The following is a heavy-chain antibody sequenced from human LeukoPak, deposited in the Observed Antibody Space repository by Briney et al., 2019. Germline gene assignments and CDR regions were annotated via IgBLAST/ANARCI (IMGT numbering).Heavy chain of an antibody. CDR1: GFTFSSYG. CDR3: AKDGGTDSSSWYLFDY. V-gene: IGHV3-30*02. J-gene: IGHJ4*02. D-gene: IGHD6-13*01. CDR2: IRYDGSNK. Sequence: GGSLRLSCAASGFTFSSYGMHWVRQAPGKGLEWVAFIRYDGSNKYYADSVKGRFTISRDNSKNTLYLQMNSLRAEDTAVYYCAKDGGTDSSSWYLFDYWGQGTLVTVSS.